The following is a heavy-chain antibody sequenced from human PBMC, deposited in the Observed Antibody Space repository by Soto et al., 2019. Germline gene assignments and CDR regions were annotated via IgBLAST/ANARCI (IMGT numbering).Heavy chain of an antibody. V-gene: IGHV4-30-2*01. CDR3: ARESGGSANPNWFDP. CDR2: IYHSGST. D-gene: IGHD1-26*01. CDR1: GGSISSGGYS. J-gene: IGHJ5*02. Sequence: SETLSLTCAVSGGSISSGGYSWSWIRQPPGKGLEWIGYIYHSGSTYYNPSLKSRVTISVDRSKNQFSLKLSSVTAADTAVYYCARESGGSANPNWFDPWGQGTLVTVSS.